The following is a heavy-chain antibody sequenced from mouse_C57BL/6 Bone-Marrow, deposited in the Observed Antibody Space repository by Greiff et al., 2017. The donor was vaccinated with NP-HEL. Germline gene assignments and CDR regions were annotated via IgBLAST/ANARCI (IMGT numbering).Heavy chain of an antibody. V-gene: IGHV1-54*01. CDR2: INPGSGGT. CDR3: ARNLDSSGYWFAY. J-gene: IGHJ3*01. D-gene: IGHD3-2*02. CDR1: GYAFTNYL. Sequence: QVQLKESGAELVRPGTSVKVSCKASGYAFTNYLIEWVKQRPGQGLEWIGVINPGSGGTNYNEKFTGKATLTADKSSSTAYMQLSSLTSEDSAVYFCARNLDSSGYWFAYWGQGTLVTVSA.